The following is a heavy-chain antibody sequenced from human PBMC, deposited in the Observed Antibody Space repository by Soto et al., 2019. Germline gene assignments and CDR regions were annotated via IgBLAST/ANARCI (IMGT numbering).Heavy chain of an antibody. CDR3: ARDLYPYSGSYLDY. D-gene: IGHD3-10*01. J-gene: IGHJ4*02. Sequence: GASVKVSCKASGGTFSSYAISWVRQAPGQGLEWMGGIIPNFGTANYAQKFQGRVTMTRATSTSTVYMELSSLRSEDTAVYYCARDLYPYSGSYLDYWGQGTLVTVSS. CDR1: GGTFSSYA. V-gene: IGHV1-69*05. CDR2: IIPNFGTA.